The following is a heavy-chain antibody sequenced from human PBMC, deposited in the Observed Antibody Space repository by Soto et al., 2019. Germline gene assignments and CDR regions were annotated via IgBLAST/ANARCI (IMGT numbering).Heavy chain of an antibody. CDR3: VRDSGDYPDY. CDR1: GFNFRAYS. V-gene: IGHV3-48*01. J-gene: IGHJ4*02. Sequence: GGSLRLSCVVSGFNFRAYSMNWVRQAPGKGLEWISYISSTSTTLYYADSVKGRFTISRDTDQKSLFLQMNSLRAEDTAVYYCVRDSGDYPDYWGQGTQDTVSS. D-gene: IGHD4-17*01. CDR2: ISSTSTTL.